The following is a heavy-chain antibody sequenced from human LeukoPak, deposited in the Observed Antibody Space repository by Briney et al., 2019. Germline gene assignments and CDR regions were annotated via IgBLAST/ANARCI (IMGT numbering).Heavy chain of an antibody. Sequence: PGGSLRLSCAASGFTFSSYEMNWVRQAPGKGLEWVSYISSSGSTIYYADSVKGRFTISRDNAKNSLYLQMNSLRAEDTAVYYCAELGITMIGGVWGKGTTVAISS. J-gene: IGHJ6*04. V-gene: IGHV3-48*03. CDR2: ISSSGSTI. D-gene: IGHD3-10*02. CDR1: GFTFSSYE. CDR3: AELGITMIGGV.